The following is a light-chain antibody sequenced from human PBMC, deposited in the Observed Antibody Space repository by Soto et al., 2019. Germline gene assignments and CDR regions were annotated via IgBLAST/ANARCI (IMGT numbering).Light chain of an antibody. J-gene: IGKJ5*01. Sequence: EIVLTQSPATLSLSPGERATLSCRASQSVSSFLAWHRQKPGQAPRLLIYDASNRATGIPARFSGSGSGTDFTLTISSLEPEDFAVYYCQQRSIWPITFGQGTRLEIK. CDR3: QQRSIWPIT. CDR2: DAS. CDR1: QSVSSF. V-gene: IGKV3-11*01.